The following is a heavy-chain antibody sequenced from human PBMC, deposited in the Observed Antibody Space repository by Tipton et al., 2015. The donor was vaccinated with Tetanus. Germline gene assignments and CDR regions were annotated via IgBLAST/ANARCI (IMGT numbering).Heavy chain of an antibody. CDR1: GFAFSSYG. J-gene: IGHJ3*02. CDR3: ARGAVAAAPHDAFDI. V-gene: IGHV3-33*01. CDR2: IWYDGSNK. Sequence: SLRLSCAASGFAFSSYGMHWVRQAPGKGLEWVAVIWYDGSNKYYADSVKGRFTISRDNSKNTLYLQMNSLRAEDTAVYYCARGAVAAAPHDAFDIWGQGTMVTVSS. D-gene: IGHD6-19*01.